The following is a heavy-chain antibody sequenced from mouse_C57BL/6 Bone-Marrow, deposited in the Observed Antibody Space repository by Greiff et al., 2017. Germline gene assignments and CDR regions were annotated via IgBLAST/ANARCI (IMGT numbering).Heavy chain of an antibody. D-gene: IGHD1-3*01. CDR1: EYDFPSHD. CDR3: ARGGVKDAMDY. V-gene: IGHV5-2*01. Sequence: EVQVVESGGGLVQPGESLKLSCESSEYDFPSHDMSWVRKTPETRLELVAAINSAGGSTYYPDTMERRIIISRDNTKKTLYLQMSSLRSEDTALYYCARGGVKDAMDYWGQGTAVTVSS. CDR2: INSAGGST. J-gene: IGHJ4*01.